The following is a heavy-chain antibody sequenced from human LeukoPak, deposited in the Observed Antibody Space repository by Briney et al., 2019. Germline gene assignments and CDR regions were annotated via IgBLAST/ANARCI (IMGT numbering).Heavy chain of an antibody. D-gene: IGHD3-22*01. Sequence: SETLSLTCTVSGGSISSSSYYWGWIRQPPGKGLEWIGSIYYSGSTYYNPSLKSRVTISVDTSKNQFSLGMSSVTAADTAVYYCARAYGYYDSSGYDYWGQGTLVTVSS. CDR2: IYYSGST. CDR1: GGSISSSSYY. CDR3: ARAYGYYDSSGYDY. J-gene: IGHJ4*02. V-gene: IGHV4-39*07.